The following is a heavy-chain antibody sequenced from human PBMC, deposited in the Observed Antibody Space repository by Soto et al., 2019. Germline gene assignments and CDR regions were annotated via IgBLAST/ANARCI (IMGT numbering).Heavy chain of an antibody. CDR2: IKQDGSEK. CDR1: GFTFSSYW. Sequence: EVQLVESGGGLVQPGGSLRLSCAASGFTFSSYWMSWVRQAPGKGLEWVANIKQDGSEKYYVDSVKGRFTISRDNAKNSLYLQMNSLRAEDTAVYYCAYDFWSGYYVGYYYYGMDVWGQGTLVTVSS. D-gene: IGHD3-3*01. J-gene: IGHJ6*02. V-gene: IGHV3-7*01. CDR3: AYDFWSGYYVGYYYYGMDV.